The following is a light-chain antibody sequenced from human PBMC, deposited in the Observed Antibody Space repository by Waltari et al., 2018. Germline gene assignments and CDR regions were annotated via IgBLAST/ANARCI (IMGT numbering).Light chain of an antibody. J-gene: IGLJ3*02. Sequence: QSALTQPASVSGSPGQSITIYCSVTTSTVGSYNLVSWYQQHPGKAPRLIIYDGSARPSGISNRFSVSTSANTASLTISGLQTEDEADYYCCSYAGSSTWVFGGGTKVTVL. CDR3: CSYAGSSTWV. CDR2: DGS. CDR1: TSTVGSYNL. V-gene: IGLV2-23*01.